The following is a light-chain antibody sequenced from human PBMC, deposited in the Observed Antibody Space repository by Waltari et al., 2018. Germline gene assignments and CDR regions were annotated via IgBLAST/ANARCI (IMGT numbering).Light chain of an antibody. J-gene: IGLJ3*02. CDR1: SSNIGKNS. V-gene: IGLV1-47*01. CDR2: KNN. CDR3: AAWDDSRSGPV. Sequence: QSVLTQPPSASETPGQQVTISCSGSSSNIGKNSVFWFQQLPGTAPKLLIYKNNQRPSGVPDRFSGSKSGTSASLAISGLRSDDEAEYYCAAWDDSRSGPVFGGGTKLTVL.